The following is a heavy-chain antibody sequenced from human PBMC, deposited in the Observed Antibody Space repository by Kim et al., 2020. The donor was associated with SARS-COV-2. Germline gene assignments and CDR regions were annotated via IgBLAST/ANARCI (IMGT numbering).Heavy chain of an antibody. D-gene: IGHD3-9*01. J-gene: IGHJ5*02. CDR2: ISYDGSNK. V-gene: IGHV3-33*05. CDR1: GFTFSSYG. Sequence: GGSLRLSCAASGFTFSSYGMHWVRQAPGKGLEWVAVISYDGSNKYYADSVKGRFTISRDNTKNTLYLQMNSLRAEDTAVYYCARGGYYDILTGYYADNWFDPWGQGTLVTVSS. CDR3: ARGGYYDILTGYYADNWFDP.